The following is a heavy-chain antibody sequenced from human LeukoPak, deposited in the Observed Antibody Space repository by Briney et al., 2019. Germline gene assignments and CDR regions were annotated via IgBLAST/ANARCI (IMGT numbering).Heavy chain of an antibody. CDR1: GGSINSYY. V-gene: IGHV4-59*01. CDR3: AREAQLLKSGMDV. D-gene: IGHD2-2*01. Sequence: SETLSLTCTVSGGSINSYYWSWIRQPPGKGLEWIGYIYYSGSTNYNPSLKSRVTISVDTSKNQFSLKLSSVTAADTAVYYCAREAQLLKSGMDVWGQGTTVTVSS. J-gene: IGHJ6*02. CDR2: IYYSGST.